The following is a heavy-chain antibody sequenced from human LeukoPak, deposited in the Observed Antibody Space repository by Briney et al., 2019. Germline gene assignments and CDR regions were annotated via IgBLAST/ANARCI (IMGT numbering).Heavy chain of an antibody. J-gene: IGHJ5*02. CDR1: GYTFTGYY. V-gene: IGHV1-2*02. CDR2: INPNSGGT. CDR3: ARVFRSGYSDRWFDP. D-gene: IGHD3-22*01. Sequence: ASVKVSCKASGYTFTGYYMHWVRQAPGQGLEWMGWINPNSGGTNYAQKFQGRVTMTRDTSISTAYMELSRLRSDDTAVYYCARVFRSGYSDRWFDPWGQGTLVTVSS.